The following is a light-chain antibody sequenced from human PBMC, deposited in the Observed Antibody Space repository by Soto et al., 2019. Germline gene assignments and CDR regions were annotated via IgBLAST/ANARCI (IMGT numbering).Light chain of an antibody. CDR3: AAWDDSLNASYV. V-gene: IGLV1-44*01. J-gene: IGLJ1*01. CDR2: SNN. Sequence: QSVLTHPPSSSGTPWQRVTSSCSGSSSNIGSNTVNWYQQLPGTAPKLLIYSNNQRPSGVPDRFSGSRSGTSASLAISGLQSEDEADYYCAAWDDSLNASYVFGTGTKVTVL. CDR1: SSNIGSNT.